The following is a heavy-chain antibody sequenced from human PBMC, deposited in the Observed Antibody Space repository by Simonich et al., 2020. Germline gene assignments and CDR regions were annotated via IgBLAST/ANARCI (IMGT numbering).Heavy chain of an antibody. D-gene: IGHD1-1*01. Sequence: EVQLVESGGGLIQPGGSLRLSCAASGFTVSSNYMSWVRQAPGKGLGGVSVIYSGGSKYYADSVKGRFTISRDNSKNTLYLQINSLRAEDTAVYYCARWTATGYYFDYWGQGTLVTVSS. J-gene: IGHJ4*02. CDR3: ARWTATGYYFDY. V-gene: IGHV3-53*01. CDR1: GFTVSSNY. CDR2: IYSGGSK.